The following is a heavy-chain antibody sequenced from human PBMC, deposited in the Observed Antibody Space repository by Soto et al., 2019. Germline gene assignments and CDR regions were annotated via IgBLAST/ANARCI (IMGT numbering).Heavy chain of an antibody. D-gene: IGHD3-3*01. J-gene: IGHJ6*02. Sequence: ASVKVSCKAPGYTFTSYVISWVLQAPGQGLEWMGWISAYNGNTNYAQKLQGRVTMTTDTSTSTAYVELRSLRSDDTAVYYCASGIWDFXXGPHGMXVXGQGTTVTVSS. V-gene: IGHV1-18*01. CDR1: GYTFTSYV. CDR3: ASGIWDFXXGPHGMXV. CDR2: ISAYNGNT.